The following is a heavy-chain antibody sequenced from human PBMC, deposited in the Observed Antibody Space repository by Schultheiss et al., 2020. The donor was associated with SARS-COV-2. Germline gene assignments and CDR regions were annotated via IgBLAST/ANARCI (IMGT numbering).Heavy chain of an antibody. CDR1: GFTFSSYA. V-gene: IGHV3-30*04. CDR3: ARGWWQMGDGWFDP. J-gene: IGHJ5*02. Sequence: SCAASGFTFSSYAMSWVRQAPGKGLEWVAVISYDGSNKYYADSVKGRFTISRDNSKNTLYLQMNSLRAEDTAVYYCARGWWQMGDGWFDPWGQGTLVTVSS. CDR2: ISYDGSNK. D-gene: IGHD2-15*01.